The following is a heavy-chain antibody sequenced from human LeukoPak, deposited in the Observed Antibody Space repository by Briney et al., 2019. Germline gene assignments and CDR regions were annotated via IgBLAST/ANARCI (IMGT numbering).Heavy chain of an antibody. CDR3: ARDTNYYFDY. Sequence: ASPKLSCKPSGVAFSGYAISWVPKAPGQGLEWMGRIIPIFGTANFAQKFQGRVTITTDESTSTAYMELSSLRSEDTAVYYCARDTNYYFDYWGQGPLVSVSS. V-gene: IGHV1-69*05. CDR1: GVAFSGYA. J-gene: IGHJ4*02. CDR2: IIPIFGTA.